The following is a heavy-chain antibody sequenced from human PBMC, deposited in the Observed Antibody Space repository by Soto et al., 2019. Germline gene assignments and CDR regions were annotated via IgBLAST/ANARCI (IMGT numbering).Heavy chain of an antibody. V-gene: IGHV3-11*04. J-gene: IGHJ6*02. Sequence: PGGSLRLSCAASGFTFSDYYMSWIRQAPGKGLEWVSYISSSGSTIYYADSVKGRFTISRDNAKNSLYLQMNSLRAEDTAVYYCARAPYYYDSSGQKIYYYYYGMDVWGQGTTVTVSS. CDR1: GFTFSDYY. D-gene: IGHD3-22*01. CDR2: ISSSGSTI. CDR3: ARAPYYYDSSGQKIYYYYYGMDV.